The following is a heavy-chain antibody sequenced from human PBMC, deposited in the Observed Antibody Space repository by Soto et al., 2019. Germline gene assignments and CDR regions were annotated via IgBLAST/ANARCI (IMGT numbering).Heavy chain of an antibody. CDR3: ARRQDLSGPYYLDS. V-gene: IGHV1-8*01. Sequence: QVQLVQSGAEVKKPGASVRVSCQASGYTFISFDINWVRQATGQGLEWMGWMNPNTGNTGYEQKFQGRVTMTRNTSIGTAYMELSSLTSEDTAVYYCARRQDLSGPYYLDSWGQGTLVTVSS. CDR2: MNPNTGNT. CDR1: GYTFISFD. J-gene: IGHJ4*02.